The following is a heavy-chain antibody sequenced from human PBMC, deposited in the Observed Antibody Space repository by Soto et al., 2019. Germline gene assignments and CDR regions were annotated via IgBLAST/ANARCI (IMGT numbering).Heavy chain of an antibody. V-gene: IGHV3-15*07. CDR2: IKSKTDGGTT. Sequence: GGSLRLSCAASGFTFSNAWMNWVRQAPGKGLEWVGRIKSKTDGGTTDYAAPVKGRFTISRDDSKNTLYLQMNSLRAEDTAIYYCAKDFGDYGSGTYHKFDYWGQGTLVTVSS. D-gene: IGHD3-10*01. J-gene: IGHJ4*02. CDR1: GFTFSNAW. CDR3: AKDFGDYGSGTYHKFDY.